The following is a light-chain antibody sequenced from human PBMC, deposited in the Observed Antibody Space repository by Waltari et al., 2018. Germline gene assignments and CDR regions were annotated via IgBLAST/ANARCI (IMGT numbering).Light chain of an antibody. CDR3: QQRANWPPLT. J-gene: IGKJ4*01. CDR2: EAS. Sequence: EVVFTQSPATLSLSPGERATLSCRASQSVYNFLAWYQQRPGQAPRLLTYEASHRATGIPARFSGSGSGTDFTLTISNLEPEDVAVYYCQQRANWPPLTFGGGTKVEIK. V-gene: IGKV3-11*01. CDR1: QSVYNF.